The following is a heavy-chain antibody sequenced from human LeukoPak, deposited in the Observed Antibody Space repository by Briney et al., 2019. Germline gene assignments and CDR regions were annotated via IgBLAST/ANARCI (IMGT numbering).Heavy chain of an antibody. Sequence: SVKVSSKGSGGTFISYAISWVRQAPGQGVEWMGGIIPIFGTANYAQKFQGRVTITPDESTSTAYMERSRLRSEDTAVYYCARGIGRYYDRSGYYYYFDYWGQGTLVTVSS. J-gene: IGHJ4*02. D-gene: IGHD3-22*01. CDR3: ARGIGRYYDRSGYYYYFDY. CDR1: GGTFISYA. V-gene: IGHV1-69*01. CDR2: IIPIFGTA.